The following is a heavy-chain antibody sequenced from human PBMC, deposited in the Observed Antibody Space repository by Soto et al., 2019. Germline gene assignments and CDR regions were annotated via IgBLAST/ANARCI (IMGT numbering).Heavy chain of an antibody. CDR2: IDPSDSYT. CDR3: ARLIDSVNYDFWSGYYTWFDP. D-gene: IGHD3-3*01. Sequence: GESLKISCKGSGYSFTIYWISWVRQMPGKGLEWMGRIDPSDSYTNYSPSFQGHVTISADKSISTAYLQWSSLKASDTAMYYCARLIDSVNYDFWSGYYTWFDPWGQGTLVTVSS. CDR1: GYSFTIYW. J-gene: IGHJ5*02. V-gene: IGHV5-10-1*01.